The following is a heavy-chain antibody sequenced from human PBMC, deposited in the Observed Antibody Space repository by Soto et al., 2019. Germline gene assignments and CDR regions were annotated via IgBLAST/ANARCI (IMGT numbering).Heavy chain of an antibody. CDR1: GGTFSSYT. J-gene: IGHJ5*02. Sequence: ASVKVSCKASGGTFSSYTISWVRQAPGQGLEWMGRIIPILGIANYAQKFQGRVTITADKSTSTAYMELSSLRSEDTAVYYCARDRYSNHQSNWFDPWGQGTLVTVSS. CDR2: IIPILGIA. CDR3: ARDRYSNHQSNWFDP. D-gene: IGHD4-4*01. V-gene: IGHV1-69*04.